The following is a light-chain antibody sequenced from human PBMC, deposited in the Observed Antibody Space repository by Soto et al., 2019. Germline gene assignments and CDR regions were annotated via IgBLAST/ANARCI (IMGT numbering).Light chain of an antibody. CDR2: GAS. J-gene: IGKJ5*01. CDR3: QQYGTSPLIS. CDR1: QSVSSSY. Sequence: EIVLTQSPDTLSLSPGGRVTLSHRASQSVSSSYLAWYQQRPGQAPRLLIYGASSRATGTPDRFSGSGSGTDLTLTISRLEPEDLAVYYCQQYGTSPLISFGQGTRLEIK. V-gene: IGKV3-20*01.